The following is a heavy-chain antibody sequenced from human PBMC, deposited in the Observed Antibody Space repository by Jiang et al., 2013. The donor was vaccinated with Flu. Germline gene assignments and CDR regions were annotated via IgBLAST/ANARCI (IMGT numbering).Heavy chain of an antibody. CDR1: GYIFTDYY. CDR3: ARIIRRASGFDH. CDR2: XNPDTGNT. J-gene: IGHJ4*02. Sequence: SCKTSGYIFTDYYIHWMRQAPGQGLEWMGWXNPDTGNTNYVQKFQGRGHHDQGHVHQYSLHGADRGLRSDDTAIYYCARIIRRASGFDHWGQGTLVTVSS. D-gene: IGHD3-3*01. V-gene: IGHV1-2*02.